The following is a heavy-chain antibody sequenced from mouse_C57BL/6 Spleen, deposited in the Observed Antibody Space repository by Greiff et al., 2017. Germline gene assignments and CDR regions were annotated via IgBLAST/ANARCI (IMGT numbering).Heavy chain of an antibody. D-gene: IGHD1-1*02. V-gene: IGHV1-76*01. Sequence: QVQLQQSGAELVRPVASVKLSCKASGYTFTDYYINWVKQRPGQGLEWIARIYPGSGNTYYNEKFKGKATLTAEKSSSTAYMQLSSLTSEDSAVYFCARRNYDYAMDYWGQGTSVTVSS. CDR1: GYTFTDYY. J-gene: IGHJ4*01. CDR2: IYPGSGNT. CDR3: ARRNYDYAMDY.